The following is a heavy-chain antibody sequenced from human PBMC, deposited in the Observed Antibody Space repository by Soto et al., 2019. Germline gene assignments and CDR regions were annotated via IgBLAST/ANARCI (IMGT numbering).Heavy chain of an antibody. Sequence: QVQLVESGGGVVQPGRSLRLSCAASDFTYSDYVMHWVRQAPGKGLEWVARISYDGNYKYYADPVTGRFTISRDTSKNTLFLQMNSLKAEDTAVYYCAKDRARYCSGGSCFLFDDWGQGTLVTVSS. CDR2: ISYDGNYK. D-gene: IGHD2-15*01. CDR3: AKDRARYCSGGSCFLFDD. J-gene: IGHJ4*02. CDR1: DFTYSDYV. V-gene: IGHV3-30*18.